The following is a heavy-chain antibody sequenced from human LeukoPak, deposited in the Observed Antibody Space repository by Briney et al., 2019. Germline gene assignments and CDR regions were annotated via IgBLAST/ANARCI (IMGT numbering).Heavy chain of an antibody. CDR2: IYTSGST. CDR3: ARDQYYYYGMDV. J-gene: IGHJ6*02. CDR1: GYSISSGYY. V-gene: IGHV4-4*07. Sequence: SETLSLTCTVSGYSISSGYYWGWIRQPAGKGLEWIGRIYTSGSTNYNPSLKSRVTMSVDTSKSQFSLKLSSVTAADTAVYYCARDQYYYYGMDVWGQGTTVTVSS.